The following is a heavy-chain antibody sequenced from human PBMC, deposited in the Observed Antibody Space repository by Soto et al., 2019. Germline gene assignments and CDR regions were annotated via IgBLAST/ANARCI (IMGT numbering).Heavy chain of an antibody. D-gene: IGHD2-21*01. J-gene: IGHJ4*02. CDR1: EFAFSGQA. CDR3: SICRLRAGQYCGAPEY. CDR2: ISAGGDKT. Sequence: EVQLLESGGDLVQPGGPLRLSCAACEFAFSGQAMSWVRQHQGKGLRWVSAISAGGDKTYYTDSVKGGFTVSRDNSKDTLYLQMDSLRAEDTAIYFCSICRLRAGQYCGAPEYWGQGALVTVSS. V-gene: IGHV3-23*01.